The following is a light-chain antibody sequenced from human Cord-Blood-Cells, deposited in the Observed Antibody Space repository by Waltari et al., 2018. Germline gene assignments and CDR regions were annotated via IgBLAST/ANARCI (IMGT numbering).Light chain of an antibody. V-gene: IGKV1-39*01. Sequence: IEMTQSPTSLSASVVDRVTITCLSSQSISSYLNWYQQKPGKAPKLLIYAASSLQSGVPSRFSGSGSGTDFTLTISSLQPEDFATYYCQQSYSTPYSFGQGTKLEIK. CDR2: AAS. CDR3: QQSYSTPYS. J-gene: IGKJ2*03. CDR1: QSISSY.